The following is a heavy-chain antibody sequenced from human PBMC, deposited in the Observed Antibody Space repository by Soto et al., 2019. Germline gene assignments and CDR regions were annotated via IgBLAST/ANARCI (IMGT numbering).Heavy chain of an antibody. D-gene: IGHD5-18*01. V-gene: IGHV3-48*01. J-gene: IGHJ4*02. CDR2: ISSSSSTI. CDR1: GFTFSSYS. CDR3: ARDSGYSYGPLDY. Sequence: EVQLVESGGGLVQPGGSLRLSCAASGFTFSSYSMNWVRQAPGKGLEWVSYISSSSSTIYYADSVKGRFTISRDNAKNSLCLQMNSLGAEDTAVYYCARDSGYSYGPLDYWGQGTLVTVSS.